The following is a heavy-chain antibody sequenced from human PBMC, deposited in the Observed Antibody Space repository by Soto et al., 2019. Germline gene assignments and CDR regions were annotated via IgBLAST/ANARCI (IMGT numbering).Heavy chain of an antibody. V-gene: IGHV4-34*01. CDR2: INHSGST. D-gene: IGHD3-16*01. Sequence: PSETLSLTCAVYGGSFSGYYWSWIRQPPGKGLEWIGEINHSGSTNYNPSLKSRVTISVDTSKNQFSLKLSSVTAADTAVYYCARHNGPLYVGYYYDMDVWGQGTKVTV. CDR3: ARHNGPLYVGYYYDMDV. CDR1: GGSFSGYY. J-gene: IGHJ6*02.